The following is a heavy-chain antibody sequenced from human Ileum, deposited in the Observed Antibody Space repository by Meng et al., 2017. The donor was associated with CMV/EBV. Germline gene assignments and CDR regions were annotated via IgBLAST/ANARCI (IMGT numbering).Heavy chain of an antibody. Sequence: GESLKISCTGSGFTFGNYAMHWVRQAPGKGLEWVAYIRHDSNDKYYGDSVKGRFTISRDNSKKMVYLQMNSLRLEDTAIYYCAKGGTTKDFDYWGQGTLVTVSS. V-gene: IGHV3-30*02. CDR2: IRHDSNDK. D-gene: IGHD1-14*01. CDR1: GFTFGNYA. CDR3: AKGGTTKDFDY. J-gene: IGHJ4*02.